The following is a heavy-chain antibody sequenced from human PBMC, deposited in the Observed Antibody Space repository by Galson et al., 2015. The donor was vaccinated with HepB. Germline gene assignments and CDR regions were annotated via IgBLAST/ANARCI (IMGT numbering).Heavy chain of an antibody. J-gene: IGHJ5*02. CDR2: INTNTGNP. Sequence: SVKVSCKASGYTFADCSINWVRQAPGQGLEWMGWINTNTGNPTYAQDFTGRFVFSLDTSVTTAYLQIASLKAEDTAIYYCAREPPEGSNYFDPWGQGTLVTVSS. CDR1: GYTFADCS. V-gene: IGHV7-4-1*01. CDR3: AREPPEGSNYFDP.